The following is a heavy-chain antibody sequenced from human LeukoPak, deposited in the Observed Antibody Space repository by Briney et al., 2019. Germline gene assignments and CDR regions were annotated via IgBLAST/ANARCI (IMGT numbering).Heavy chain of an antibody. CDR2: INPNGGAT. CDR1: GYIFTGYY. D-gene: IGHD3-16*01. CDR3: ARDERYSDADHHYPDLGY. Sequence: GASVKVSCKASGYIFTGYYLFWVRQAPGQGLEWMGWINPNGGATRYAQKFQGRVTLTSDTSIRTTYMEMSSLTPDDTAAYYCARDERYSDADHHYPDLGYWGQGTLVTVSS. J-gene: IGHJ4*02. V-gene: IGHV1-2*02.